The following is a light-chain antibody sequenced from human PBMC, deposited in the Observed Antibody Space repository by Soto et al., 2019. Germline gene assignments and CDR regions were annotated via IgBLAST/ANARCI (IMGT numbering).Light chain of an antibody. CDR2: STS. Sequence: QTVVTQEPSLTVSPGGTVTLTCGSSTGAVTSGYYPNWFQQKPGQAHRPLIYSTSNKYSWTPARFSGSLLGGKAALTLSRVQPEDEADYYCLLYYGGVHVFGTGTTLTV. V-gene: IGLV7-43*01. J-gene: IGLJ1*01. CDR1: TGAVTSGYY. CDR3: LLYYGGVHV.